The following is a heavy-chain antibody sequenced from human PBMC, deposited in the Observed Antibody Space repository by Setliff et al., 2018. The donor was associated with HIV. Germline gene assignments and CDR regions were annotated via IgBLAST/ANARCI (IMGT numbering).Heavy chain of an antibody. CDR2: IIPIFGST. D-gene: IGHD3-22*01. V-gene: IGHV1-69*05. CDR3: ASHSYYYDSSGSLTGY. CDR1: GGTFSSYS. Sequence: GASVKVSCKASGGTFSSYSITWVRQAPGQGLEWVGGIIPIFGSTSYAQKFQGRVTMTRDTSTSTVYMELSSLRSEDTAVYYCASHSYYYDSSGSLTGYWGQGTLVTVSS. J-gene: IGHJ4*02.